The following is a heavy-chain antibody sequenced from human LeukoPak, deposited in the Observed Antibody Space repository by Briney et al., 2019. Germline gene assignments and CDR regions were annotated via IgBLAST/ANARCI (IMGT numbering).Heavy chain of an antibody. J-gene: IGHJ4*02. CDR1: GFIFSTYG. CDR2: ISNDGSNK. CDR3: AKGLSGGGQRGYFDY. D-gene: IGHD4-23*01. Sequence: GGSLRLSCTASGFIFSTYGIHWVRQAPGKGLEWVAVISNDGSNKYYADSVKGRFTISRDNSKNTLYLQMNSLRAEDTAVYYCAKGLSGGGQRGYFDYWGQGTLVTVSS. V-gene: IGHV3-30*18.